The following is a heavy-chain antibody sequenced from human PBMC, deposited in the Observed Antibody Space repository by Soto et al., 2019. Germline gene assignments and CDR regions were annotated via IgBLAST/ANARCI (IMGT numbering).Heavy chain of an antibody. CDR3: VRSGTARLLRHSWFDT. CDR1: GFTFNTYD. Sequence: EVQLGEVGGGLVKPGGSLRLSLEASGFTFNTYDMNWVRQAPGKGLEWVSSITTSSAYIYYADSLKGRITISRDNAKNSLFLQMNSLRAEDTAVYYCVRSGTARLLRHSWFDTWGQGTLVTVSS. J-gene: IGHJ5*02. CDR2: ITTSSAYI. D-gene: IGHD2-21*01. V-gene: IGHV3-21*01.